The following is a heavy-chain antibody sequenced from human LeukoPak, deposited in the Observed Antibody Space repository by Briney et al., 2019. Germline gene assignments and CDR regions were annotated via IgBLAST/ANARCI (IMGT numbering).Heavy chain of an antibody. J-gene: IGHJ4*02. CDR1: GFTFSSYS. V-gene: IGHV3-7*03. Sequence: GGSLRLSCAASGFTFSSYSMNWVRQAPGKGLEWVANIKQDGSEKYYADSVKGRFIISRDNAKNALYLQMSSLRAEDTAIYYCARRYFDYWGQGTLVTVSS. CDR2: IKQDGSEK. CDR3: ARRYFDY.